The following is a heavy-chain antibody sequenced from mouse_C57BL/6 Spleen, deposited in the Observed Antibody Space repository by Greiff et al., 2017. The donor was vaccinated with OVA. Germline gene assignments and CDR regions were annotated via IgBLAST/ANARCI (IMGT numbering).Heavy chain of an antibody. CDR3: SSDSWDDAMDY. D-gene: IGHD4-1*01. CDR2: IWSGGST. Sequence: QVQLKESGPGLVQPSQTLSISCTASGFSLTSYGVHWVRQSPGKGLEWLGVIWSGGSTDYNAAFISRLNISKDNSKSQGSFKIHSLQADDTAIYYCSSDSWDDAMDYWGQGTSVTVSS. V-gene: IGHV2-2*01. J-gene: IGHJ4*01. CDR1: GFSLTSYG.